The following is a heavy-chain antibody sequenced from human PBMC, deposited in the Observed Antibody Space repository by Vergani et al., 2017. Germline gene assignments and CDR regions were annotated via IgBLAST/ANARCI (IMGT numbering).Heavy chain of an antibody. D-gene: IGHD3-3*01. Sequence: QVQLQESGPGLVKPSQTLSLTCTVSGGSISSGGYYWSWIRPHPGKGLEWIGYIYYSGSTYSNPSLKSRVTISVDTSKNQFSLKLSSVTAADTAVYYCARSHSIYDFWSGYRYDAFDIWGQGTMVTVSS. CDR1: GGSISSGGYY. CDR3: ARSHSIYDFWSGYRYDAFDI. V-gene: IGHV4-31*03. CDR2: IYYSGST. J-gene: IGHJ3*02.